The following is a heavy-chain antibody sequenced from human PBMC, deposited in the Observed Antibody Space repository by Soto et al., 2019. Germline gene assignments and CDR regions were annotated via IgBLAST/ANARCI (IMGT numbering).Heavy chain of an antibody. CDR1: GGSISSGGYY. CDR3: ARVAHTNKRPYYFDY. CDR2: IYYSGST. V-gene: IGHV4-31*03. D-gene: IGHD2-8*01. Sequence: SETLSLTCTVSGGSISSGGYYWSWIRQHPGKGLEWIGYIYYSGSTYYNPSLKSRVTISVDTSKNQFSLKLSSVTAADTAVYYCARVAHTNKRPYYFDYWGQGTLVTVSS. J-gene: IGHJ4*02.